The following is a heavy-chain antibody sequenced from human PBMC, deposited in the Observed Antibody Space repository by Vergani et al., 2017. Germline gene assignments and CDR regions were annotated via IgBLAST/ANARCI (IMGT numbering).Heavy chain of an antibody. CDR3: ASGKYYSDSTSHFRGRYFDV. Sequence: QVQLQESGPGLVKPSQTLSLTCTVSGASINSRSYYWGWIRQPPGKGLEWIGSIYNSGNGDSSSSLKSRVTISADTSKNQFSLRLTSVTAADTAVYYCASGKYYSDSTSHFRGRYFDVWGRGTLVTVPS. CDR1: GASINSRSYY. J-gene: IGHJ2*01. CDR2: IYNSGNG. V-gene: IGHV4-39*01. D-gene: IGHD3-16*01.